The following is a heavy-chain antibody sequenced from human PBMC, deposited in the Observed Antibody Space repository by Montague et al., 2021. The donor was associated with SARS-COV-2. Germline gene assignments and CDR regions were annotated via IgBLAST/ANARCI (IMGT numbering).Heavy chain of an antibody. Sequence: SETLSLTCTVSGGSISSSGYYWGWIRQPPGKGLEWIGSIYYSGNTYYSPSLQSRVTISVDTSKNQFSLRLNSMTAADTAVYYYARLPPYRFNSNGHYYNAVDIWGQGTMVTVSS. CDR2: IYYSGNT. J-gene: IGHJ3*02. D-gene: IGHD3-22*01. V-gene: IGHV4-39*01. CDR1: GGSISSSGYY. CDR3: ARLPPYRFNSNGHYYNAVDI.